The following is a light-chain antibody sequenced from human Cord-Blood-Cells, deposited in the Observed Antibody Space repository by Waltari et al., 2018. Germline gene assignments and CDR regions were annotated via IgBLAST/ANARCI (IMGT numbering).Light chain of an antibody. CDR3: SSYTSSSR. J-gene: IGLJ2*01. CDR1: SSDVGGYNY. Sequence: QSALTQPASVSGSPGQSITISCTGTSSDVGGYNYVSWYQQHPGKPPKLMIYVVSNRPSGVSNRFSGSKSGNTASLTISGLQAEDEADYYCSSYTSSSRFGGGTKLTVL. V-gene: IGLV2-14*01. CDR2: VVS.